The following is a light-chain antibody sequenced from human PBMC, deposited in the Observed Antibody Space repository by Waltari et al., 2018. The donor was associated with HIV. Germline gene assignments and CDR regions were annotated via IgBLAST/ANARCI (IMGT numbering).Light chain of an antibody. V-gene: IGKV4-1*01. CDR1: QTVLYNSNNKNH. Sequence: DIVMTQSPDSLAVSLGERATISCKSSQTVLYNSNNKNHLAWYQQKAGQPPKLLIYWASIREIGVPERFTGSGSWTDFNLTISSLRADDVAVYYCQQFFTFPRTFGQGTKVEI. CDR3: QQFFTFPRT. J-gene: IGKJ1*01. CDR2: WAS.